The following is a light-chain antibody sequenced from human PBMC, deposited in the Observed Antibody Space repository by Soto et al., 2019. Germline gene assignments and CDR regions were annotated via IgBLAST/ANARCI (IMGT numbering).Light chain of an antibody. CDR2: WAS. J-gene: IGKJ5*01. Sequence: DIVMTQSPDSLAVSLGERATINWKSSQSFGYSSNNKNYLAWYQQKPGQPPKLLIYWASTRESGVPDRFSGSGSGTDFTLTISSLQAEDVAVYYCQQYYSTPPITFGQGTRLEI. CDR3: QQYYSTPPIT. CDR1: QSFGYSSNNKNY. V-gene: IGKV4-1*01.